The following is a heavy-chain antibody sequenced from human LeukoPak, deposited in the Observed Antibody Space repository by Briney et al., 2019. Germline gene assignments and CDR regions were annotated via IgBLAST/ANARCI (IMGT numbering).Heavy chain of an antibody. CDR3: ARDRGPRTGFMVREAYDY. J-gene: IGHJ4*02. CDR1: GFTFSDYW. CDR2: INTDGSIT. Sequence: GGSLRPSCAASGFTFSDYWIHWVRQAPGKGLVWVSRINTDGSITNYADSVKGRFSISRDNAKNTLYLQMSSLRAEDTAVFYCARDRGPRTGFMVREAYDYWGQGTLVTVSS. V-gene: IGHV3-74*01. D-gene: IGHD3-10*01.